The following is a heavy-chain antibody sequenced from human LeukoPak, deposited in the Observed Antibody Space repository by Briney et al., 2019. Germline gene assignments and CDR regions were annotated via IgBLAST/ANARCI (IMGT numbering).Heavy chain of an antibody. CDR3: ATYSSSNGREFQY. Sequence: GGSLRLSCAASGFTVSSNYMSWVRQAPGKGLEWVSVIYSGGSTYYADSVKGRFTISRDNSKNTLYLQMNSLRAEDTAVYYCATYSSSNGREFQYWGQGTLVTVSS. J-gene: IGHJ1*01. V-gene: IGHV3-53*01. CDR1: GFTVSSNY. CDR2: IYSGGST. D-gene: IGHD2-2*01.